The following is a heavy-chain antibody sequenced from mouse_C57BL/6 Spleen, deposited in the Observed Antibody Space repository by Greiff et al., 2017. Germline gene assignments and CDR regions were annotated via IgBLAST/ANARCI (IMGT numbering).Heavy chain of an antibody. CDR2: IYPRDGST. Sequence: VKLVESGPELVKPGASVKLSCKASGYTFTSYDINWVKPRPGQGLEWIGWIYPRDGSTKYNEKFKGKATLTVDTSSSTAYMELHSLTSEDSAVYFCARDYGSRYDWYFDVWGTGTTVTVSS. V-gene: IGHV1-85*01. CDR1: GYTFTSYD. D-gene: IGHD1-1*01. J-gene: IGHJ1*03. CDR3: ARDYGSRYDWYFDV.